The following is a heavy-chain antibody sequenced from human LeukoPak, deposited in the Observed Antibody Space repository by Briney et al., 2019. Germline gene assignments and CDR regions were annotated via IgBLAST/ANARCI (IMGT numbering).Heavy chain of an antibody. J-gene: IGHJ4*02. CDR2: INPNSGGT. D-gene: IGHD5-12*01. V-gene: IGHV1-2*02. CDR3: ARVYNGYDWGGYFDY. CDR1: GYTFTGYY. Sequence: GASVKVSCKASGYTFTGYYMHWVRQAPGQGLEWMGWINPNSGGTSYAQKFQGRVTMTRDTSISTAYMELSRLRSDDTAVYYCARVYNGYDWGGYFDYWGQGTLVTVSS.